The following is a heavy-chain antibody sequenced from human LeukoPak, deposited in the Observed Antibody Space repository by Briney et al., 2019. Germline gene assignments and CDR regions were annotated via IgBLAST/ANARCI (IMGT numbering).Heavy chain of an antibody. D-gene: IGHD2-15*01. CDR2: INAGNGNT. J-gene: IGHJ4*02. CDR1: GYTFTSYA. CDR3: ARGVVGGLGHLDY. V-gene: IGHV1-3*01. Sequence: ASVKVSCKASGYTFTSYAMHCVRQAPGQRLELMGWINAGNGNTKYSQTFRGRVTITRDTSASTAYMELSSLRSEDTAVYYCARGVVGGLGHLDYWGQGTLVTVSS.